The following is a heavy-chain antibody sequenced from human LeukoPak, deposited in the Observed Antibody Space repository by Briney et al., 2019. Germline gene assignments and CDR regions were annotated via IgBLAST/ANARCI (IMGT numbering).Heavy chain of an antibody. J-gene: IGHJ6*04. V-gene: IGHV3-21*01. CDR3: TREPYMDV. CDR2: ISSGGSVI. Sequence: PGGSLRLSFAASGFTFSSYSMNWVRQAPGKGLEWVSSISSGGSVIYYADSVKGRFTISRDQVKKSVFLQMNSLRAEDTAVYYCTREPYMDVWGRGTAVTVSS. CDR1: GFTFSSYS.